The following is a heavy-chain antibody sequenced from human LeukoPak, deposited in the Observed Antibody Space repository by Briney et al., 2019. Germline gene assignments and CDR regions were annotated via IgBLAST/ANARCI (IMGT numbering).Heavy chain of an antibody. J-gene: IGHJ6*03. V-gene: IGHV3-7*01. D-gene: IGHD2/OR15-2a*01. CDR2: IKQDGGEK. Sequence: GGSLRLSCVASGFTFNTYWVNWVRQAPGKGLEWVAHIKQDGGEKYYVDSVKGRFTISRDNAKNSLYLQVNSLRAEDTAVYYCARGGKIAGYYYFYMDVWGKGTTVIVSS. CDR3: ARGGKIAGYYYFYMDV. CDR1: GFTFNTYW.